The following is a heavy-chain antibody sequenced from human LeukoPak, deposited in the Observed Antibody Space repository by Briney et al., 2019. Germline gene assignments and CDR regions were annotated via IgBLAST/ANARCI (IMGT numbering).Heavy chain of an antibody. CDR2: IKQDGSEK. CDR3: ARDSDLVAAAIAFDI. CDR1: GFTFSRYW. D-gene: IGHD6-13*01. Sequence: GGSLRLSCAASGFTFSRYWMSWVRQAPGKGLEWVANIKQDGSEKYYVDSVKGRFTISRDNAKNSLYLQMNSLRAEDTAAYYCARDSDLVAAAIAFDIWGQGTMVTVSS. J-gene: IGHJ3*02. V-gene: IGHV3-7*01.